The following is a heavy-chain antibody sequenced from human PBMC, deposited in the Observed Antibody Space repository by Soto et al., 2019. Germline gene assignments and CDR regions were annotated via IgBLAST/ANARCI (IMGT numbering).Heavy chain of an antibody. CDR1: GFTFSSYG. J-gene: IGHJ3*02. D-gene: IGHD2-2*02. V-gene: IGHV3-33*08. Sequence: GGSLRLSCAASGFTFSSYGMHWVRQAPGKGLEWVAVIWYDGSNKYYADSVKGRFTISRDNSKNTLYLQMNSLRAEDTAVYYCARDHKIVVVPAAIWDAFDIWGQGTMVTVSS. CDR3: ARDHKIVVVPAAIWDAFDI. CDR2: IWYDGSNK.